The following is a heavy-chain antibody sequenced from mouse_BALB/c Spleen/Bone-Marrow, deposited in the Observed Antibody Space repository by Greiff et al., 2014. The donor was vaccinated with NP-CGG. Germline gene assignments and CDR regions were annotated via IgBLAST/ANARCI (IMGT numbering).Heavy chain of an antibody. CDR2: INPGSGGT. J-gene: IGHJ3*01. Sequence: QVQLQQSGAELVRPGTSVKVSCKASGCAFTNYLIEWVKQRPGQGLEWIGVINPGSGGTNYNEKFKGKATLTADKSSSTAYMQLSSLTSDDSAVYFCARYRYDGTFAYWGQGTLVTVSA. D-gene: IGHD2-14*01. CDR3: ARYRYDGTFAY. CDR1: GCAFTNYL. V-gene: IGHV1-54*01.